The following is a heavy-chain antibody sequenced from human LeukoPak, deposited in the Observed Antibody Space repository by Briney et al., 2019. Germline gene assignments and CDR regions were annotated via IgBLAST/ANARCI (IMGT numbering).Heavy chain of an antibody. V-gene: IGHV3-23*01. D-gene: IGHD3-22*01. CDR2: ISGSGTST. CDR3: EGTYYYDSSDDY. J-gene: IGHJ4*02. Sequence: GGSLRLSCAASGFTFSSYAMSWVRQAPGKGLEWVLAISGSGTSTYNADSVKGRFTISRDNSKNTLYLQMNSLRAEDTAVYYCEGTYYYDSSDDYWGQGTLVTVSS. CDR1: GFTFSSYA.